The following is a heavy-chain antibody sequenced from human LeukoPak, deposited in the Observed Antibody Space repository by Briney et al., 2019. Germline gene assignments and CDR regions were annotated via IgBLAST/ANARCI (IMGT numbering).Heavy chain of an antibody. V-gene: IGHV4-34*01. Sequence: PSETLSLTCAVYGGSFSGYYWSWIRQPPGKGLEWIGSIYYSGSTYYNPSLKSRVTISVDTSKNQFSLKLSSVTAADTAVYYCARRNYDFWSGYYRNAFDIWGQGTMVTVSS. CDR1: GGSFSGYY. D-gene: IGHD3-3*01. CDR3: ARRNYDFWSGYYRNAFDI. J-gene: IGHJ3*02. CDR2: IYYSGST.